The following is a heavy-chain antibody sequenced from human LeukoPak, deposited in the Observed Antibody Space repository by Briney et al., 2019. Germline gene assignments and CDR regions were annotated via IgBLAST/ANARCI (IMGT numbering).Heavy chain of an antibody. CDR3: ARARGDPSAPYYYYYMDV. CDR2: IIPIFGTA. CDR1: GGTFSSYA. D-gene: IGHD3-16*01. J-gene: IGHJ6*03. Sequence: SVKVSCKASGGTFSSYAISWVRQAPGQGLEWMGGIIPIFGTANYAQKFQGRVTITADESTSTAYMELSSLRSENTAVYYCARARGDPSAPYYYYYMDVWGKGTTVTISS. V-gene: IGHV1-69*13.